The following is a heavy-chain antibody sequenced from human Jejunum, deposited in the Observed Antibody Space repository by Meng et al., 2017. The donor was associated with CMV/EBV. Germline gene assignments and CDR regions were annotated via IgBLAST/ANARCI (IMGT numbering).Heavy chain of an antibody. CDR3: ASGGDCYGY. V-gene: IGHV1-69*10. D-gene: IGHD2-21*01. J-gene: IGHJ4*02. CDR2: IIPFLGIT. Sequence: QVHLGQSGAEVKKSGASLKVSCKASGYTFSSYPITWVRQAPGQGLEWMGGIIPFLGITIYAQKYQGRVTITADKSTSTAYMELNSLRSEDTAVYYCASGGDCYGYWGQGTLVTVSS. CDR1: GYTFSSYP.